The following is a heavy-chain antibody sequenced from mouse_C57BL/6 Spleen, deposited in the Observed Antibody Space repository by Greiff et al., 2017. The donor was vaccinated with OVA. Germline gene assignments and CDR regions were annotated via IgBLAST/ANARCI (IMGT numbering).Heavy chain of an antibody. J-gene: IGHJ3*01. Sequence: EVQVVESGGSLVKPGGSLKLSCAASGFTFSDYGMHWVRQAPEKGLEWVAYISSGSSTIYYADTVKGRFTISRDNAKNTLFLQMTSLRSEDTAMYYCAREAGRAWFAYWGQGTLVTVSA. CDR1: GFTFSDYG. CDR2: ISSGSSTI. CDR3: AREAGRAWFAY. D-gene: IGHD4-1*01. V-gene: IGHV5-17*01.